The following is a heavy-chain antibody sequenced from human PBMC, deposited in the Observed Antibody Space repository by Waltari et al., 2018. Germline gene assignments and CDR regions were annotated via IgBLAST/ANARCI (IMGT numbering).Heavy chain of an antibody. CDR2: ISDGGGII. Sequence: EVPLLESGGGLVQTGGSLRLSCAACGFTFSTYVMNWVRRAPGKGLEWVSSISDGGGIINYADSVKGRFTISRDKSKNTVYLQMKSLRAEDTAVYYCARGSGVDYWGQGTLVTISS. CDR1: GFTFSTYV. D-gene: IGHD7-27*01. J-gene: IGHJ4*02. V-gene: IGHV3-23*01. CDR3: ARGSGVDY.